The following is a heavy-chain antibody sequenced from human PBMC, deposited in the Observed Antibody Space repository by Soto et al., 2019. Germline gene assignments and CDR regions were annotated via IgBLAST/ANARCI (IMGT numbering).Heavy chain of an antibody. CDR1: GFTFSNYA. D-gene: IGHD6-13*01. V-gene: IGHV3-23*01. CDR2: ISGSGGST. J-gene: IGHJ4*02. CDR3: AKDQGSSWYEIDY. Sequence: EVQLLESGGGSVQPGGSLRLSCAASGFTFSNYAVTWVRQAPGKGLEWVSTISGSGGSTYYADSVKGRFTISRDNSKNTLYLQMNSLRAEDMAVYYCAKDQGSSWYEIDYWGQGTLVTVSS.